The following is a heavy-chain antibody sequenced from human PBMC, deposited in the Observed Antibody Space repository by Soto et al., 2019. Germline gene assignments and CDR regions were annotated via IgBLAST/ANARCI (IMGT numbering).Heavy chain of an antibody. Sequence: GGPLRLSCEAPGFTFNIYGMHWVRQAPDKGLEWVALISYDGSNQYVADSVKGRFTISRDNSKNTLFLQMNSLRADDTAVYYCAKDQASGQGSFDSSGQGTLVTVSS. J-gene: IGHJ4*02. CDR3: AKDQASGQGSFDS. CDR2: ISYDGSNQ. V-gene: IGHV3-30*18. CDR1: GFTFNIYG.